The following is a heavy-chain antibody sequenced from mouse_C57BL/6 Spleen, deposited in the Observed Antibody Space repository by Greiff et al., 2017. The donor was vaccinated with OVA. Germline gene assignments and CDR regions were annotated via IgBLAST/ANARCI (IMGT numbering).Heavy chain of an antibody. CDR1: GFTFSSYG. V-gene: IGHV5-6*01. Sequence: EVNVVESGGDLVKPGGSLKLSCAASGFTFSSYGMSWVRQTPDKRLEWVATISSGGSYTYYPDSVKGRFTISRDNAKNTLYLQMSSLKSEDTAMYYCARQRDGSTYFDVWGTGTTVTVSS. J-gene: IGHJ1*03. CDR2: ISSGGSYT. CDR3: ARQRDGSTYFDV. D-gene: IGHD1-1*01.